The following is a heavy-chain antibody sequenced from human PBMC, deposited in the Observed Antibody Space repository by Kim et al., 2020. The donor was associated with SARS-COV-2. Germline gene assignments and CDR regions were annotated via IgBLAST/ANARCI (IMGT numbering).Heavy chain of an antibody. CDR3: AKGHGSGSAYYGMDV. J-gene: IGHJ6*02. Sequence: GGSLRLSCAASGFTFSSYGMHWVRQAPGKGPEWVAVIWYDGSNKYYADSVKGRFTISRDNSKNTLYLQMNSLRAEDTAVYYCAKGHGSGSAYYGMDVWGQRATVTVSS. V-gene: IGHV3-33*06. CDR2: IWYDGSNK. CDR1: GFTFSSYG. D-gene: IGHD3-10*01.